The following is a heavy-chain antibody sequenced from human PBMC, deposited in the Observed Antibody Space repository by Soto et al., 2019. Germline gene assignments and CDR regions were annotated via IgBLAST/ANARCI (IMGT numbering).Heavy chain of an antibody. J-gene: IGHJ4*02. CDR3: VKSLLRYFDWLLGH. D-gene: IGHD3-9*01. V-gene: IGHV3-23*01. CDR1: GFTFSSYA. CDR2: ISGSGGST. Sequence: GGSLRLSCAASGFTFSSYAMSWVRQAPGKGLEWVSTISGSGGSTYYADSVKGRFTISRDNSKNTLYLQMNSLRAEDTAVYYCVKSLLRYFDWLLGHWGQGTLVTVSS.